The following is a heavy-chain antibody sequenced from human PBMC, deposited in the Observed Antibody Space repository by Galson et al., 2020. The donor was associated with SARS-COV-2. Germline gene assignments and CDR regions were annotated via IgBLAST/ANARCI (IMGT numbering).Heavy chain of an antibody. CDR3: ARLGYYDSSGYTQHYYYYMDV. Sequence: ASVQVSCKASGYTFPSYAMNWVRQAPGQGLEWMGWINTTTGNPTYAPGFTGRFVFPLDTSGSTAYLQISSLEAEDTAVYYCARLGYYDSSGYTQHYYYYMDVWGKGTTVTVSS. CDR2: INTTTGNP. V-gene: IGHV7-4-1*02. CDR1: GYTFPSYA. D-gene: IGHD3-22*01. J-gene: IGHJ6*03.